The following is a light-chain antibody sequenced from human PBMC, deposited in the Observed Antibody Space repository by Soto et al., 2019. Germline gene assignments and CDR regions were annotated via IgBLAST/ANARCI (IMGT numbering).Light chain of an antibody. V-gene: IGLV2-14*01. CDR3: SSYTSSNTVL. Sequence: QSVLAQPASVSGSPGQSITISCTASSSDVGRYNYVSWYQQHPGNAPKLMIYEVSYRPSRVSTRFSGSKSGNTASLTISRLQAEDEADYYCSSYTSSNTVLFGGGTKLTVL. CDR2: EVS. J-gene: IGLJ2*01. CDR1: SSDVGRYNY.